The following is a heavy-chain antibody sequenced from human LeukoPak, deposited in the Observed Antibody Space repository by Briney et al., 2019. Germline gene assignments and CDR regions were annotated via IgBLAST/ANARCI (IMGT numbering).Heavy chain of an antibody. V-gene: IGHV4-34*01. CDR2: INHSGST. Sequence: ASETLSLTCTVSGGSISSYYWSWIRQPPGKGLEWIGEINHSGSTNYSPSLKSRVTISVNTSKNQFSLKLTSVTAADTAVYYCARAVLWFGDPVEDYYYYYYMDVWGKGTTVTVSS. CDR1: GGSISSYY. J-gene: IGHJ6*03. CDR3: ARAVLWFGDPVEDYYYYYYMDV. D-gene: IGHD3-10*01.